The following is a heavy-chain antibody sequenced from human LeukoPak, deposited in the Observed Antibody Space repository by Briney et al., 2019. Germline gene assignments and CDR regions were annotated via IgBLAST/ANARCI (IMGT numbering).Heavy chain of an antibody. J-gene: IGHJ6*02. CDR1: GFTFSSYG. Sequence: GGSLRLSCAASGFTFSSYGMPWVRQAPGKGLEWVAVIWYDGSNKYYADSVKGRFTISRDNSKNTLYLQMNSLRAEDTAVYYCAREGVPAAMSANYYYGMDVWGQGTTVTVSS. V-gene: IGHV3-33*01. CDR3: AREGVPAAMSANYYYGMDV. CDR2: IWYDGSNK. D-gene: IGHD2-2*01.